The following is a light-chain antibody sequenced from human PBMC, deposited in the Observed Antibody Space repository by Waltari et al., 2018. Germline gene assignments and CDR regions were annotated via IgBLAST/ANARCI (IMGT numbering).Light chain of an antibody. J-gene: IGLJ3*02. V-gene: IGLV4-69*01. CDR1: SGHSSNI. Sequence: QLVLTQSPSASASLGASIKLTCTLSSGHSSNIIAWLQQQPERGPRSLMKVNSDGTHSQGDDIPDRFSGSSSGAERYLTISSLQSEDEADYYCQTGGHGTWVFGGGTKVTVL. CDR3: QTGGHGTWV. CDR2: VNSDGTH.